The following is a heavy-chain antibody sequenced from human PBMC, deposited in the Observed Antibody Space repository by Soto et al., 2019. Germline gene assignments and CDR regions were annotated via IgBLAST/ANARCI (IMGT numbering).Heavy chain of an antibody. V-gene: IGHV3-64D*06. D-gene: IGHD6-19*01. J-gene: IGHJ4*02. CDR2: ISSNGGNT. Sequence: GGSLRLSCSASGFTFNTFAMHWVRQTPGKGLEFVSAISSNGGNTYYADSVKGRFAISRDNSKNTLYLQMYGLRPEDTALYYCVKEGYMRSDWYGQFDCWGQGTLVTVSS. CDR3: VKEGYMRSDWYGQFDC. CDR1: GFTFNTFA.